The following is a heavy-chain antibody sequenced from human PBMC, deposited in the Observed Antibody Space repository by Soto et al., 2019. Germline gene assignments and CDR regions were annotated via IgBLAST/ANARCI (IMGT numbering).Heavy chain of an antibody. CDR1: GFTFSSYA. Sequence: GGSLRLSCAASGFTFSSYAMSWVRQAPGKGLEWVSAISGSGGSTYYADSVKGRFTISRDNSKNTLYLQMNSLRAEDTAVYYCAKDLTLGELSRGRGYWGQGTLVTVSS. D-gene: IGHD3-16*02. CDR2: ISGSGGST. J-gene: IGHJ4*02. CDR3: AKDLTLGELSRGRGY. V-gene: IGHV3-23*01.